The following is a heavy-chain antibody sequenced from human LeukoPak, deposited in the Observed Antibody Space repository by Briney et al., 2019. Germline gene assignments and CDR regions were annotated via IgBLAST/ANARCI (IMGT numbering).Heavy chain of an antibody. V-gene: IGHV3-23*01. CDR2: IRETSGDT. CDR1: GFTVRNYA. Sequence: GGSLRLSCAASGFTVRNYAMNWVRQAPGKGLEWVSTIRETSGDTYYEDSVKGRFTISRDISKNTVYLQMINLRVEDTAVYFCAKGVDYYDSSGYSYYFDYWGQGTLVIVSS. D-gene: IGHD3-22*01. CDR3: AKGVDYYDSSGYSYYFDY. J-gene: IGHJ4*02.